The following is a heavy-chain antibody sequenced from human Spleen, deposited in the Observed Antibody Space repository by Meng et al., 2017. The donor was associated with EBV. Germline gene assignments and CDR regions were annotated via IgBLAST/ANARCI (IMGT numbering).Heavy chain of an antibody. J-gene: IGHJ4*02. CDR2: SSPHRRDT. V-gene: IGHV1-18*01. CDR3: ARAEGESYSLFDY. CDR1: GSSFITFG. D-gene: IGHD1-26*01. Sequence: QAPRRKSGGGWSRSGCRVTVPRSAGGSSFITFGITLVRQAPGHGLEWLGWSSPHRRDTTTAPNLQGRVTMPRHTSIRTDSMDLSTLRSDDTAVYFCARAEGESYSLFDYWGQGTLVTVSS.